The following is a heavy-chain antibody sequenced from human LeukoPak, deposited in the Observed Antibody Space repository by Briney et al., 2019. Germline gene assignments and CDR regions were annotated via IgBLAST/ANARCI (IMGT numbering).Heavy chain of an antibody. CDR2: INSDGSST. D-gene: IGHD3-3*01. V-gene: IGHV3-74*01. Sequence: GGSLRLSCAASGFTFSSYWMHRVRQAPGKGLLWVSRINSDGSSTSYADSVKGRFTISRDNAKNTLYLQMNSLRAEDTAVYYCARGSVDDAFDVWGQGTMVTVSS. J-gene: IGHJ3*01. CDR1: GFTFSSYW. CDR3: ARGSVDDAFDV.